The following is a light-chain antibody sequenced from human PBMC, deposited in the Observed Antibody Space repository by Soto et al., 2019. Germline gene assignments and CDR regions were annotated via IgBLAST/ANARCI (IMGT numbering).Light chain of an antibody. V-gene: IGKV3-20*01. CDR2: GAS. CDR3: CSDEWT. Sequence: EIVLTQSPATLSLSPGERATLSCRASQSIRSPFLAWYQQKPGQAPRLFIHGASSRATGIPDRFSGSGSGTDFTLTISRLETQDFAVYHSCSDEWTFGQGTKVE. J-gene: IGKJ1*01. CDR1: QSIRSPF.